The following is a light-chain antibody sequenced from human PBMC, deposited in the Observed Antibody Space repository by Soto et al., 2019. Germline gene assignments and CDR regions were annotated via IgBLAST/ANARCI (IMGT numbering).Light chain of an antibody. J-gene: IGKJ1*01. CDR1: QSISGW. Sequence: DIQMTQSPSALSASVGDRVTITCRASQSISGWLAWFQQKPGKASKLLIYDASSLESGVPSRFSGSGSGTEFTLTITSLQPDDFATYYCQQYVFYRGTFGQGTKVEIK. CDR3: QQYVFYRGT. CDR2: DAS. V-gene: IGKV1-5*01.